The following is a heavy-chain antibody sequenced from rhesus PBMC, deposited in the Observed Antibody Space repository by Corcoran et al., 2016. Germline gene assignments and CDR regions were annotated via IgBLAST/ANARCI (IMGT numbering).Heavy chain of an antibody. Sequence: EVQLVETGGGLVQPGGSLKLSCAASGFTFSSYGMSWVRQAPGKGLEWVSAINKCWGSTYYADCVKGRFTIARDNSKNTLSMQMNRLRAEDTAVYYWARGEVYCTGSGCYVDACDFWGQGLRVTVSS. J-gene: IGHJ3*01. CDR1: GFTFSSYG. V-gene: IGHV3S5*01. CDR2: INKCWGST. CDR3: ARGEVYCTGSGCYVDACDF. D-gene: IGHD2-21*01.